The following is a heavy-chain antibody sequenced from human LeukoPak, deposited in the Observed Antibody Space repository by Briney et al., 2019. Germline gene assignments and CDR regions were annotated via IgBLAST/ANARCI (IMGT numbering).Heavy chain of an antibody. CDR1: GGTFSSYA. J-gene: IGHJ6*03. CDR3: ARGIAARTYYYYYMDV. D-gene: IGHD6-6*01. CDR2: IIPIFGTA. V-gene: IGHV1-69*05. Sequence: SVKVSCKASGGTFSSYAISWVRQAPGQGLEWMGGIIPIFGTANYAQKFQGRVTITTDESTSTAYMGLSSLRSEDTAVYYCARGIAARTYYYYYMDVWGKGTTVTVSS.